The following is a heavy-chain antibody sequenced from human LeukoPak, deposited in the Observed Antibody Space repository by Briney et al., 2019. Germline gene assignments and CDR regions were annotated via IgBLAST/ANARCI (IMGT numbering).Heavy chain of an antibody. CDR1: GYTFSNYA. Sequence: ASVKVSCKASGYTFSNYAVLWVRQAPGQGLEWMGWINPNSGGTNYAQKFQGRVTMTRDTSISTAYMELSRLRSDDTAVYYCARDNYGSGSSSGYMDVWGKGTTVTISS. D-gene: IGHD3-10*01. CDR3: ARDNYGSGSSSGYMDV. V-gene: IGHV1-2*02. J-gene: IGHJ6*03. CDR2: INPNSGGT.